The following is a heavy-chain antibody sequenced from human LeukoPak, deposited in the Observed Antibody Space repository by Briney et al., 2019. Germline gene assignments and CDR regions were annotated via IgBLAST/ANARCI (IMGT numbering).Heavy chain of an antibody. D-gene: IGHD3-16*01. CDR2: VYHSGTT. Sequence: SETLSLTCSVSGGSISGYYWSWIRQPPGEGLEWIGYVYHSGTTDYNPSLKSRVTISIDTSKNQLSLKLTSVTAADTAVYYCARHGGGSNSVFYSDYWGQGALVTVSS. V-gene: IGHV4-59*08. J-gene: IGHJ4*02. CDR3: ARHGGGSNSVFYSDY. CDR1: GGSISGYY.